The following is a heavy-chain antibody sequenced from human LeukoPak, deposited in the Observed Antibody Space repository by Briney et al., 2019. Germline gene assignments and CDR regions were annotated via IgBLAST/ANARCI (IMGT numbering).Heavy chain of an antibody. D-gene: IGHD6-13*01. CDR3: AHSRYSSSWYINPYYFDY. CDR1: GFSLSTSGVG. Sequence: SGPTLVKPTQTLTLTCTFSGFSLSTSGVGVGWIRQPPGKALEWLALIYWDDDKRYSPSLKSRLTITKDTSKNQVVLTMTNMDPVDTATYYCAHSRYSSSWYINPYYFDYWGQGTLVTVSS. CDR2: IYWDDDK. J-gene: IGHJ4*02. V-gene: IGHV2-5*02.